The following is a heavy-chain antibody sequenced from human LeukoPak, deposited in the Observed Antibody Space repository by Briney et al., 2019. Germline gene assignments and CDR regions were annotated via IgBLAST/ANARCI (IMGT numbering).Heavy chain of an antibody. Sequence: ASVKVSCKASGYTFTGYYMHWVRQAPGQGLEWMGRINPNSGGTNYAQKLQGRVTMTRDTSISTAYMELSRLRSDDTAVYYCARDWYDSSGYIALGYWGQGTLVTVSS. CDR3: ARDWYDSSGYIALGY. CDR2: INPNSGGT. J-gene: IGHJ4*02. D-gene: IGHD3-22*01. V-gene: IGHV1-2*06. CDR1: GYTFTGYY.